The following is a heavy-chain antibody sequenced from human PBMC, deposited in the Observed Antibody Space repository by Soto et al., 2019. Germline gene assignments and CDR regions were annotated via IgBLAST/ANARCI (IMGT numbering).Heavy chain of an antibody. CDR3: ARRYGVAYDY. Sequence: QVQLQESGPGLVKPSETLSLTCTVSGGSISSYYWSWIRQPPGKGLEWIGYIYYSGSTNYNPSLKXRVTRAVDTSKNQFSLKLSSVTAADTAVYYCARRYGVAYDYWGQGTLVTVSS. CDR1: GGSISSYY. CDR2: IYYSGST. D-gene: IGHD1-20*01. J-gene: IGHJ4*02. V-gene: IGHV4-59*08.